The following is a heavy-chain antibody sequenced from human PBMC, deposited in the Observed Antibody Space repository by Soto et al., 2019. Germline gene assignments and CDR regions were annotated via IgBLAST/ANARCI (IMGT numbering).Heavy chain of an antibody. CDR3: TIVRVADSALEH. J-gene: IGHJ4*02. V-gene: IGHV3-30*02. CDR1: GFIFSNNG. D-gene: IGHD3-10*02. Sequence: GASLRLSCVGSGFIFSNNGMHCLRQTPGKGLEGVAFRSHDGSDTFYADSVNGRFTISRDNSKNTLFMHMSNLRAEDTAMYYFTIVRVADSALEHWAQGTMVTVSS. CDR2: RSHDGSDT.